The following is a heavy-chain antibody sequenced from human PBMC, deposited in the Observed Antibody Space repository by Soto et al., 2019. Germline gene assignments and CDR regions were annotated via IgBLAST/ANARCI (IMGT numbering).Heavy chain of an antibody. J-gene: IGHJ4*02. CDR2: VYYSGTT. V-gene: IGHV4-59*01. CDR1: GGSINSYY. CDR3: ARAGSTWRYFFEY. D-gene: IGHD2-2*01. Sequence: QVQLQESGPGLVKPSETLSLTCTVSGGSINSYYWSWIRQSPGKGLEWIGYVYYSGTTYYNPSLQSRVTISVDTSKKQFSLKVRSVTAADTAICFCARAGSTWRYFFEYWGQGSLVTVSS.